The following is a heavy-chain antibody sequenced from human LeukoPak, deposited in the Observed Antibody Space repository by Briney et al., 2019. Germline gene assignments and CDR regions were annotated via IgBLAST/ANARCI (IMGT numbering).Heavy chain of an antibody. V-gene: IGHV3-21*04. J-gene: IGHJ3*02. D-gene: IGHD6-19*01. CDR2: ISSSSSYI. CDR3: VKDIRGWYWGPFDM. CDR1: GFTFSSYS. Sequence: GGSLRLSCAASGFTFSSYSMNWVRQAPGKGLEWVSSISSSSSYIYYADSVKGRFTISRDNAKNSLYLQMNSLKPEDTALYYCVKDIRGWYWGPFDMWGQGKMVTVSS.